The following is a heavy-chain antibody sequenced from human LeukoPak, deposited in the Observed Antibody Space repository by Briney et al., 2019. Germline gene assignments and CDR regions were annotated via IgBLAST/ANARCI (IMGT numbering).Heavy chain of an antibody. J-gene: IGHJ3*02. Sequence: ASVKVSCKASGYTFTGYYMHWVRQAPGQGLEWMGWINPNSGGTNYAQKFKGRVTMTRDTSISTAYMELSRLRSDDTAVYYCATGGIVVVPAESHIWGQGTMVTVSS. D-gene: IGHD2-2*01. CDR3: ATGGIVVVPAESHI. V-gene: IGHV1-2*02. CDR2: INPNSGGT. CDR1: GYTFTGYY.